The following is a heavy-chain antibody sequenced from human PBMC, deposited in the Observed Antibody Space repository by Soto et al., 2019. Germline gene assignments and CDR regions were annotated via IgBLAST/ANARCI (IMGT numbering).Heavy chain of an antibody. J-gene: IGHJ5*02. CDR1: GGSFGGSY. CDR2: INYSGNT. Sequence: SETLSLTCAVYGGSFGGSYWSWIRQPPGKGLEWIGDINYSGNTNYNPSLKSRVAISVDTSKNQFSLELNSVTAADTAVYYCVKNFGTWGQRTLVTVSS. V-gene: IGHV4-34*01. CDR3: VKNFGT.